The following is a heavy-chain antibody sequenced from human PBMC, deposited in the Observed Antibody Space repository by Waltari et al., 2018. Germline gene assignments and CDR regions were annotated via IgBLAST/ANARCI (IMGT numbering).Heavy chain of an antibody. Sequence: QVQLVGSGGGVVQPGGSLRLSCAASGFTFSSYGMHWVPQAPGKGLEWVTFIRYDGSNKDYADSVKDRFTISRDKSKNTVYLQMNSLKPEDTAVYFCAKDSSPRIDDYVLDYWGQGTLVTVSS. V-gene: IGHV3-30*02. CDR1: GFTFSSYG. CDR3: AKDSSPRIDDYVLDY. CDR2: IRYDGSNK. D-gene: IGHD3-16*01. J-gene: IGHJ4*02.